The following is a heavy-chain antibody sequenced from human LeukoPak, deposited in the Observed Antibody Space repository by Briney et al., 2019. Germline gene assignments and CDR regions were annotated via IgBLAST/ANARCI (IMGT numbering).Heavy chain of an antibody. CDR2: ISAYNGNT. D-gene: IGHD4-17*01. Sequence: APVKVSCKASGYTFTSYGISWVRQAPGQGLEWMGWISAYNGNTNYAQKLQGRVTMTTDTSTSTAYMELRSLRSDDTAVYYCAREDHDYGDYGNWFDPWGQGTLVTVSS. CDR1: GYTFTSYG. CDR3: AREDHDYGDYGNWFDP. J-gene: IGHJ5*02. V-gene: IGHV1-18*01.